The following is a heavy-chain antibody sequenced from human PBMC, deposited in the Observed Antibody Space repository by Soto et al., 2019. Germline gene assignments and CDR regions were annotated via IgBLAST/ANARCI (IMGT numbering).Heavy chain of an antibody. CDR3: ARAPYSENYYYYMDV. CDR2: IIPILGIA. J-gene: IGHJ6*03. V-gene: IGHV1-69*02. Sequence: QVQLVQSGAEVKKPGSSVKVSCKASGGTFSSYTISWVRQAPGQGLEWMGRIIPILGIANYAQKFQGRFTITADKSTSTAYMELSSLRSEDTAVYYCARAPYSENYYYYMDVWGKGTTVTVSS. CDR1: GGTFSSYT. D-gene: IGHD6-13*01.